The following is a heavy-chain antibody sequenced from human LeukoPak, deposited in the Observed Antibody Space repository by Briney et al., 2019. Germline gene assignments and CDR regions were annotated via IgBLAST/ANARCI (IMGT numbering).Heavy chain of an antibody. D-gene: IGHD3-10*01. CDR3: ARGSPYYFDY. Sequence: GGSLRLSCAASGFTFRTYVMHWVRQAPGKGLEWVAVIWQDGSNKDYADFVKGRFTISRDNSKNTLYLQMNSLRGEDAAVYYCARGSPYYFDYWSQGTLVTVSS. CDR1: GFTFRTYV. CDR2: IWQDGSNK. J-gene: IGHJ4*02. V-gene: IGHV3-33*01.